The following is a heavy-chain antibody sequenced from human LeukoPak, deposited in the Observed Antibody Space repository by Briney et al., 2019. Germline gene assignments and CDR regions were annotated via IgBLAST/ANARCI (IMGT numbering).Heavy chain of an antibody. CDR1: GFTFSSYS. V-gene: IGHV3-21*01. CDR2: ISSSSSYI. CDR3: ARALLRYFDPDY. D-gene: IGHD3-9*01. Sequence: GGSLRLSCAASGFTFSSYSMNWVRQAPGKGLEWVSSISSSSSYIYYADSVKGRFTISRDNAKNSLYLQMNSLRAEDTAVYYGARALLRYFDPDYWGQGTLVTVSS. J-gene: IGHJ4*02.